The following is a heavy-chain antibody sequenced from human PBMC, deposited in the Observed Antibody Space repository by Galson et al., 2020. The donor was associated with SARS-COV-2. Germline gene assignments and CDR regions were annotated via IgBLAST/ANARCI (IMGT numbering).Heavy chain of an antibody. CDR2: IWYDGSNK. CDR1: GFTFSSYG. J-gene: IGHJ6*02. Sequence: GGSLRLSCAASGFTFSSYGMHWVRQAPCKGLEWVAVIWYDGSNKYYADSVKGRFTISRDNSKNTLYLQMNSLRAEDTAVYYCARQITDYDILTGFAEPYYDYYGMDVWGQGTTVTVSS. D-gene: IGHD3-9*01. V-gene: IGHV3-33*01. CDR3: ARQITDYDILTGFAEPYYDYYGMDV.